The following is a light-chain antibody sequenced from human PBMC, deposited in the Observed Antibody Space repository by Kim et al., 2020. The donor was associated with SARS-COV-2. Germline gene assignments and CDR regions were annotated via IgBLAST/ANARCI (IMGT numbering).Light chain of an antibody. CDR2: GAS. Sequence: EIVLTQSPGTLSLSPGERATLSCRASQSVSSIYLAWYQQKPGQAPRLLIYGASSRATGIPDRFSGSGSGTDFTLTISRLEPEDFEVYYCQQYGSSQTFGQGTKVDIK. J-gene: IGKJ1*01. CDR3: QQYGSSQT. V-gene: IGKV3-20*01. CDR1: QSVSSIY.